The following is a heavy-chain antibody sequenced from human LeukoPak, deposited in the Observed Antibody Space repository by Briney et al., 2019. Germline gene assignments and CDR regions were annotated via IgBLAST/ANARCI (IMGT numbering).Heavy chain of an antibody. CDR3: ARGGYYFLSYYFDY. CDR2: INHSGST. CDR1: GGSFSGYY. D-gene: IGHD5-12*01. Sequence: SETLSLTCAVYGGSFSGYYWSWIRQPPGKGLEWIGEINHSGSTNYNPSLKSRVTISVDTSKNQFSPKLSSVTAADTAVYYCARGGYYFLSYYFDYWGQGTLVTVSS. V-gene: IGHV4-34*01. J-gene: IGHJ4*02.